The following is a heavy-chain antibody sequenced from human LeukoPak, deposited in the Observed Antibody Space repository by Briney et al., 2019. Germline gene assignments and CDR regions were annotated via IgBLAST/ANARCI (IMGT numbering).Heavy chain of an antibody. J-gene: IGHJ4*02. CDR3: ARVIWGGYSYGYFDY. D-gene: IGHD5-18*01. V-gene: IGHV4-30-2*01. CDR1: GGSISSGGYS. CDR2: IYRSGST. Sequence: PSETLSLTCAVSGGSISSGGYSWSWIRRPPGKGLEWIGYIYRSGSTYYNPSLMRRVTISVDRSKNQFSLKLSSVTAADTAVYYCARVIWGGYSYGYFDYWGQGPLVSVSS.